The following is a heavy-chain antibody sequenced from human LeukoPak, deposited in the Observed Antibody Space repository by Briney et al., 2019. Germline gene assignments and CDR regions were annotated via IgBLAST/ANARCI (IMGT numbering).Heavy chain of an antibody. J-gene: IGHJ4*02. CDR2: INHSGST. CDR1: GFTFSSYS. D-gene: IGHD3-10*01. Sequence: GSLRLSCAASGFTFSSYSMNWVRQAPGKGLEWIGEINHSGSTNYNPSLKSRVTISVDTSKNQFSLKLSSVTTADTAVYYCARGRNYYGSGSYGYWGQGTLVTVSS. CDR3: ARGRNYYGSGSYGY. V-gene: IGHV4-34*01.